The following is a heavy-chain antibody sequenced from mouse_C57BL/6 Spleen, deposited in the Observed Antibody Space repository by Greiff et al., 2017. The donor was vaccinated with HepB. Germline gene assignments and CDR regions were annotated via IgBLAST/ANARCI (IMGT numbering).Heavy chain of an antibody. D-gene: IGHD3-2*02. CDR2: IYPGSGNT. CDR1: GYTFTDYY. Sequence: QVQLQQSGAELVRPGASVKLSCKASGYTFTDYYINWVKQRPGQGLEWIARIYPGSGNTYYNEKFKGKATLTAEKSSSTAYMQLSSLTSEDSAVYVCARDRQLRPYYFDYWGQGTTLTVSS. V-gene: IGHV1-76*01. CDR3: ARDRQLRPYYFDY. J-gene: IGHJ2*01.